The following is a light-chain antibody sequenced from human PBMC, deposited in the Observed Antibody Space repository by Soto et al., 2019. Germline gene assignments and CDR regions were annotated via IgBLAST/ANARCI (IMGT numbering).Light chain of an antibody. CDR3: QQYNNWLIT. CDR1: QSVSSN. CDR2: GAS. V-gene: IGKV3-15*01. Sequence: MVMTQSPATLSVSPGERATLSCRASQSVSSNLTWYQQKPGQPPRLLIYGASTRATGIPARFSGSGSGTEFTLTISSLQSEDFAVYYCQQYNNWLITFGQGTRLEIK. J-gene: IGKJ5*01.